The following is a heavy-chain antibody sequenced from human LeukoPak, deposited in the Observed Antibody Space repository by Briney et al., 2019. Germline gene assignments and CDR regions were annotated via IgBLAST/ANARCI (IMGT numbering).Heavy chain of an antibody. J-gene: IGHJ4*02. CDR1: GLTFSSYG. V-gene: IGHV3-30-3*01. Sequence: PGGTLRLSCAASGLTFSSYGMHWVRQAPGKGLEWVAVISYEGSNKYYADSVRGRFTISRDNSKNTLYLQMNSLRAEDTAVYYCASSLLTFYYDSSGYSPCDYWGQGTLVTVSS. CDR2: ISYEGSNK. D-gene: IGHD3-22*01. CDR3: ASSLLTFYYDSSGYSPCDY.